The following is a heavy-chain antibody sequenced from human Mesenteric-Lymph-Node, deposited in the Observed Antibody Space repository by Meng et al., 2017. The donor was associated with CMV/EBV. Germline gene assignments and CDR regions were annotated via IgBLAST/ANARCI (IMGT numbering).Heavy chain of an antibody. CDR2: IYSGGST. CDR3: ARGRKESGWYYFDS. Sequence: GGSLRLSCAASGFTVSSNYMSWVRQAPGKGLEWVSVIYSGGSTYYADSVKGRFTISRDNSKNTLYFQLNSLRAEDTAVYYCARGRKESGWYYFDSWGQGILVTVSS. CDR1: GFTVSSNY. J-gene: IGHJ4*02. D-gene: IGHD6-19*01. V-gene: IGHV3-53*01.